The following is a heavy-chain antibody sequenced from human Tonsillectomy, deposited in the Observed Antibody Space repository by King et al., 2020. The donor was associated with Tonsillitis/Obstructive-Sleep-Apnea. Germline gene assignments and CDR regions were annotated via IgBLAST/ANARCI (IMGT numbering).Heavy chain of an antibody. CDR2: IYPGDSDA. J-gene: IGHJ4*02. V-gene: IGHV5-51*01. CDR1: GYSFTSFW. D-gene: IGHD4-11*01. Sequence: VQLVESGAEVKKPGESLKISCTGSGYSFTSFWIGWVRQMPGKGLERMGIIYPGDSDARYSPSFQGQVTISADKSISTAYLQWSRLKASDTAMYYCARRGGDHSNYLNHWGQGTLVTVSS. CDR3: ARRGGDHSNYLNH.